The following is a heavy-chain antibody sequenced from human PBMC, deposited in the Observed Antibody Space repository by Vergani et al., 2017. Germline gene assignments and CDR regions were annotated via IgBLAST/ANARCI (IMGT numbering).Heavy chain of an antibody. J-gene: IGHJ1*01. CDR2: INWNGGST. CDR3: ARDPARHYYDSSEVLYFQH. CDR1: GFTFDDYG. Sequence: EVQLVESGGGVVRPGGSLRLSCAASGFTFDDYGMSWVRQAPGKGLEWVSGINWNGGSTGYADSVKGRFTISRDNAKNSLYLQMNSLRAEDTAVYYCARDPARHYYDSSEVLYFQHWGQGTLVTVSS. V-gene: IGHV3-20*04. D-gene: IGHD3-22*01.